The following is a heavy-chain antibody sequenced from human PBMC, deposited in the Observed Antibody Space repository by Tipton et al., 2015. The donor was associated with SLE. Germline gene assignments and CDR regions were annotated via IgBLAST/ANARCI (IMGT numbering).Heavy chain of an antibody. Sequence: TLSLTCAVYGGSFSGYYWIWIRQPPGKGLEWIGEINHSGSTNYNPSLKSRVTMSVDTSRNQFSLKLSSVTAADTAVYYCARGGASSGYAFDIWGQGTMVTASS. CDR2: INHSGST. CDR3: ARGGASSGYAFDI. J-gene: IGHJ3*02. D-gene: IGHD3-10*01. CDR1: GGSFSGYY. V-gene: IGHV4-34*01.